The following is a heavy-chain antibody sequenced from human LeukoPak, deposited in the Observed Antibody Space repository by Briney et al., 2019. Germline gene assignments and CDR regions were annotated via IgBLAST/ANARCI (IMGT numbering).Heavy chain of an antibody. V-gene: IGHV3-30*02. Sequence: PGGSLRLSCAASGFTFSSYGMHWVRQAPGKGLEWVAFIRYDGSNKYYADSVKGRFTISRDNSKNTLYLQMNSLRAEDTAVYYCAKDLGYCSSTSCYPAARKNWFDPWGQGTLVTVSS. D-gene: IGHD2-2*01. J-gene: IGHJ5*02. CDR2: IRYDGSNK. CDR3: AKDLGYCSSTSCYPAARKNWFDP. CDR1: GFTFSSYG.